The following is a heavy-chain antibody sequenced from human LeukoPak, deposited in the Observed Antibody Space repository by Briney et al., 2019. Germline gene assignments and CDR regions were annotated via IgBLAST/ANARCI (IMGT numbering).Heavy chain of an antibody. D-gene: IGHD5-18*01. J-gene: IGHJ4*02. CDR1: GGSISSSSYY. CDR3: ARDRGGYTYSHDY. Sequence: SETLSLTCTVSGGSISSSSYYWGWIRQPPGKGLEWIGSIYYSGSTNYNPSLKSRVTISMDKSKNQLSLKLNFVTAADTAVYYCARDRGGYTYSHDYWGQGTLVTVSS. V-gene: IGHV4-39*07. CDR2: IYYSGST.